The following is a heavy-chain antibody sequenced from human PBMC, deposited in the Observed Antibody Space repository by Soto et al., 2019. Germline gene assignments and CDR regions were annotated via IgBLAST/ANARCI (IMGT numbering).Heavy chain of an antibody. D-gene: IGHD2-2*01. V-gene: IGHV1-2*02. CDR2: INPNSGGT. J-gene: IGHJ6*02. Sequence: ASVKVSCKASGYTFTGYYMHWVRQAPGQGLEWMGWINPNSGGTNYAQKFQGRVTMTRDTSISTAYMELSRLRSDDTAVYYCARDQVVVVPAAISYSMGVWGQGTTVTVSS. CDR3: ARDQVVVVPAAISYSMGV. CDR1: GYTFTGYY.